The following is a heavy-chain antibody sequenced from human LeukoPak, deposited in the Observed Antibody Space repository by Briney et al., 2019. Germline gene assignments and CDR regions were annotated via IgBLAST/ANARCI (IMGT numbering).Heavy chain of an antibody. CDR1: GYTFTSYG. J-gene: IGHJ5*02. CDR2: MNPNSGNT. Sequence: ASVKVSCKASGYTFTSYGINWVRQASGQGLEWMGWMNPNSGNTAYAQKFQGRVTMTRNTSISTAYMELSSLRSEDTAVYYCARGRPYDFWSGYYGFDPWGQGTLVTVSS. D-gene: IGHD3-3*01. V-gene: IGHV1-8*01. CDR3: ARGRPYDFWSGYYGFDP.